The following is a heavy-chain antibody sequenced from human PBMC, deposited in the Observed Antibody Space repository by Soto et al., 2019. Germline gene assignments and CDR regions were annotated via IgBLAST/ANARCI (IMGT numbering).Heavy chain of an antibody. CDR3: AKLGVAGTYDAFDV. CDR1: GFTFSSFA. CDR2: ISGSGGGT. J-gene: IGHJ3*01. V-gene: IGHV3-23*01. D-gene: IGHD3-16*01. Sequence: GGSLRLSCAASGFTFSSFAMSWVRQSPGKGLEWVSAISGSGGGTYYADSVKGRVTISRDNSKNTLSLQMNSLRAEDTAVYYCAKLGVAGTYDAFDVWGRGAMVTVSS.